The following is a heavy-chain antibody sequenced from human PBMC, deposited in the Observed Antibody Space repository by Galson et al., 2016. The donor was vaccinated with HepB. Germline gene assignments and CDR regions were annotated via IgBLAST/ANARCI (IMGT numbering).Heavy chain of an antibody. CDR1: GYSFTSYG. Sequence: SVKVSCKASGYSFTSYGISWVRQAPGQGLEWLAWVNTYNGDTNYAPQVQGRVTMTAETSTTTAYMELKSLTSDDTAMYYCARDSGRNRLHSTSKNTIDYWGQGTLVTVSS. V-gene: IGHV1-18*01. CDR2: VNTYNGDT. D-gene: IGHD1-14*01. CDR3: ARDSGRNRLHSTSKNTIDY. J-gene: IGHJ4*02.